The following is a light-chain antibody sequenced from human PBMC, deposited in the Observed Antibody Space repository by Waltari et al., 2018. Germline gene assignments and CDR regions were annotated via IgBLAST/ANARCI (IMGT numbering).Light chain of an antibody. CDR1: QTISTY. CDR2: AAS. V-gene: IGKV1-39*01. Sequence: DIQMTQSPSSLSASVGDRVTITCRASQTISTYLCWYQQKPGKAPKLLSDAASNLQSGVPSGVGGSGSGTDFTLTISSLQPEDVATYYCQQTFSTPRSFGQGTKVEI. CDR3: QQTFSTPRS. J-gene: IGKJ1*01.